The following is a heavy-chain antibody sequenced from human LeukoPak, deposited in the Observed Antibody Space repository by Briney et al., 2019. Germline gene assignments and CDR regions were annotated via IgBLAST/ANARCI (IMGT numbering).Heavy chain of an antibody. CDR2: IYYSGST. Sequence: SETLSLTCTVSGGSISSYYWSWIRKPPGKGLEWIGYIYYSGSTNYNPSLKSRVTISVDTSKNQFSLTLSSVTAADTAVYYCARVKVPAASELQFYFDYWGQGTLVTVSS. CDR1: GGSISSYY. V-gene: IGHV4-59*01. CDR3: ARVKVPAASELQFYFDY. D-gene: IGHD2-2*01. J-gene: IGHJ4*02.